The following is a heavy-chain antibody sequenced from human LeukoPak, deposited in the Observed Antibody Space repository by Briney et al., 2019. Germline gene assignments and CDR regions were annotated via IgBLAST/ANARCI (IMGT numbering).Heavy chain of an antibody. CDR3: ARWSLLRFLEWLAFSAFDI. D-gene: IGHD3-3*01. V-gene: IGHV4-34*01. CDR2: INHSGST. CDR1: GGSFSGYY. Sequence: ASETVSLTCAVYGGSFSGYYWSWIRQPPGKGLEWIGEINHSGSTNYNPSLKSRVTISVDTSKNQFSLKLSSVTAADTAVYYCARWSLLRFLEWLAFSAFDIWGQGTMVTVSS. J-gene: IGHJ3*02.